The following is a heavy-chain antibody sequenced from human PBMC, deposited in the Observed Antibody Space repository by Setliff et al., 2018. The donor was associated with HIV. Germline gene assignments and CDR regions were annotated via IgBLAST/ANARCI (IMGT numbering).Heavy chain of an antibody. CDR3: AMSDNYYGAGSPI. V-gene: IGHV3-30*04. J-gene: IGHJ4*02. D-gene: IGHD3-10*01. CDR1: EFTLSAYA. Sequence: PGGSLRLSCAVSEFTLSAYAMHWVRQAPGEGLEWVGVISFDGSNKYYAHSVKGRFTISRDISKNTVYLQMNSLRTDDTAVYYCAMSDNYYGAGSPIWGQGTLVTVSS. CDR2: ISFDGSNK.